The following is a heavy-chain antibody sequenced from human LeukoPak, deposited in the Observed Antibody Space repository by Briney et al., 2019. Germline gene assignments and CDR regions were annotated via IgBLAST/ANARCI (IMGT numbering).Heavy chain of an antibody. CDR2: IYYSGST. J-gene: IGHJ4*02. Sequence: SETLSLTCTVSGGSISSYYWSWIRQPPGKGLEWIGYIYYSGSTNYNPSLKSRVTISVDTSKNQFSLKLSSVTAADTAVCYCARGSSGWYSLDYWGQGTLVTVSS. V-gene: IGHV4-59*01. CDR3: ARGSSGWYSLDY. D-gene: IGHD6-19*01. CDR1: GGSISSYY.